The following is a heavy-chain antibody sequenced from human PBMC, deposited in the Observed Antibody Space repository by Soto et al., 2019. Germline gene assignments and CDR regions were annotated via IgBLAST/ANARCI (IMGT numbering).Heavy chain of an antibody. CDR3: TNSGWSFDY. V-gene: IGHV3-66*01. J-gene: IGHJ4*02. CDR1: GFTVSSKY. Sequence: EVQLVESGGGLVQPGGSLRLFCAASGFTVSSKYMSWVRQAPGKGLERVSVIYSGGSTYYADSVKGRFTISRDNSKNTLDLQMNSLRAEDTAVYYCTNSGWSFDYWGQGTLVTFPS. D-gene: IGHD6-19*01. CDR2: IYSGGST.